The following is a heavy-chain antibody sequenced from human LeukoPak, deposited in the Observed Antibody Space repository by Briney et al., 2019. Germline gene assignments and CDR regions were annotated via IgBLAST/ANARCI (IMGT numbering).Heavy chain of an antibody. V-gene: IGHV4-34*01. Sequence: SETLSLTCAVYGGSFSGYYWSWIRQPPGKGLEWIGEINHSGSTNYNPSLKSRVTISVGTSKNQFSLKLSSVTAADTAVYYCARGISRYCSSTSCYPYYYCYMDVWGKGTTVTVSS. CDR2: INHSGST. D-gene: IGHD2-2*01. J-gene: IGHJ6*03. CDR3: ARGISRYCSSTSCYPYYYCYMDV. CDR1: GGSFSGYY.